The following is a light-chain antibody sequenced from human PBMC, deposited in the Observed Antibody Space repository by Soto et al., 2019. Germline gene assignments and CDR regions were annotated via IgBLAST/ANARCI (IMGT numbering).Light chain of an antibody. Sequence: DIQMTQSPSSLSASVGDRVTITCRASQSISSYLNWYQQKPGEAPKFLIYGASSLQSGVPSRFSGSGSGTDFTLTISSLQPEDFATYYCQQRTTFGQGTRLEIK. CDR3: QQRTT. CDR2: GAS. J-gene: IGKJ5*01. V-gene: IGKV1-39*01. CDR1: QSISSY.